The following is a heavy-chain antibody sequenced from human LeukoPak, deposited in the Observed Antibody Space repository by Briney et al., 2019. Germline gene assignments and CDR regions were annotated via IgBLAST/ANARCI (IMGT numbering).Heavy chain of an antibody. CDR1: GFTFTNYP. V-gene: IGHV3-23*01. D-gene: IGHD3-22*01. CDR3: AKDRPNYYGSNGHYYRRDGDY. CDR2: ISGSGGNT. J-gene: IGHJ4*02. Sequence: PGGSLRLSCAASGFTFTNYPMNWVRQAPGKGLEWVSDISGSGGNTHYADSVKGRFTIPRDNSENMLYLQMNSLRVEDTAVYFCAKDRPNYYGSNGHYYRRDGDYWGQGTLVTVSS.